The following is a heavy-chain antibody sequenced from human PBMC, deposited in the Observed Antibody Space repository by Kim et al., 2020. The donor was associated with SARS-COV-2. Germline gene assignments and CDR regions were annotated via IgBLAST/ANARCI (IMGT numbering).Heavy chain of an antibody. J-gene: IGHJ1*01. CDR3: ARGGKQLVHSGSYFQH. Sequence: SETLSLTCAVYGGSFSGYYWSWIRQPPGKGLEWIGEINHSGSTNYNPSLKSRVTISVDTSKNQFSLKLSSVTAADTAVYYCARGGKQLVHSGSYFQHWGQGTLVTVSS. D-gene: IGHD6-6*01. CDR1: GGSFSGYY. V-gene: IGHV4-34*01. CDR2: INHSGST.